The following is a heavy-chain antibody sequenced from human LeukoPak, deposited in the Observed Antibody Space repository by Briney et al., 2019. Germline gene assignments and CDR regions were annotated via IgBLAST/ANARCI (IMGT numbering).Heavy chain of an antibody. D-gene: IGHD5-18*01. J-gene: IGHJ4*02. CDR2: ISSSSSYI. Sequence: PGGSLRLSCAASGFTFSSYSMNWVRQAPGKGLEWVSSISSSSSYIYYADSVKGRFTISRDNAKNSLYLQMNSLRAEDTAVYYCARDLGVQLWSYYFDYWGQGTLVTVSS. CDR3: ARDLGVQLWSYYFDY. CDR1: GFTFSSYS. V-gene: IGHV3-21*01.